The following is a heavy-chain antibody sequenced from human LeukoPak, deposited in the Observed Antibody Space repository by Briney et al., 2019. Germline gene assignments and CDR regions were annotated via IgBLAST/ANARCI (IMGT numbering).Heavy chain of an antibody. V-gene: IGHV1-8*01. J-gene: IGHJ5*02. CDR3: ARGYVGATEYWFDP. CDR1: GYTFTGYD. D-gene: IGHD1-26*01. CDR2: MNPNSGNT. Sequence: ASVKVSCKASGYTFTGYDINWVRQATGQGLEWVGWMNPNSGNTGYAQKFQGRVTMTRNTSISTAYMEVSSLRSEDTAVYYCARGYVGATEYWFDPWGQGTLVTVSS.